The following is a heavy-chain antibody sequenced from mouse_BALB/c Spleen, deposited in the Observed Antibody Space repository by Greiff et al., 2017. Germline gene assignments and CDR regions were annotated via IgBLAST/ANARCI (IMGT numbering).Heavy chain of an antibody. Sequence: QVTLKESGPGILQPSQTLSLTCSFSGFSLSTSGMSVGWIRQPSGKGLEWLAHIWWNDDKYYNPALKSRLTISKDTSNNQVFLKIASVVTADTATYYCARSYRYDEAVWFAYWGQGTLVTVSA. CDR3: ARSYRYDEAVWFAY. D-gene: IGHD2-14*01. CDR2: IWWNDDK. CDR1: GFSLSTSGMS. J-gene: IGHJ3*01. V-gene: IGHV8-8*01.